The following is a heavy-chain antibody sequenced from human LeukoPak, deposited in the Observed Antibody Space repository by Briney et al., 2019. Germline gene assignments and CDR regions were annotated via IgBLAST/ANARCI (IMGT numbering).Heavy chain of an antibody. CDR1: GFTFSSYA. CDR3: ARVGYSSGLYYFDY. J-gene: IGHJ4*02. D-gene: IGHD6-19*01. Sequence: PGGSLRLSCAASGFTFSSYAMHWVRQAPGKGLEYVSAISSNGGSTYYANSVKGRFTISRDNSKNTLYLQMGSLRAEDMAVYYCARVGYSSGLYYFDYWGQGTLVTVSS. V-gene: IGHV3-64*01. CDR2: ISSNGGST.